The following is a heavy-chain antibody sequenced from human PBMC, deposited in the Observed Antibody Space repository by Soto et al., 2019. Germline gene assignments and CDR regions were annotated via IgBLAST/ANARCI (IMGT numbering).Heavy chain of an antibody. CDR1: GGSSGSHY. D-gene: IGHD3-16*01. CDR3: ASIVDDYIWRAYVCSRPVRYYMDV. Sequence: SATLSLTSTVLGGSSGSHYWRWFRKPQGKGLEWIGYIYYSGSTNYNPSLKSRVTISVDTSKNQFSLKLSSVTAADTAVYYCASIVDDYIWRAYVCSRPVRYYMDVLGKGTTVTGSS. V-gene: IGHV4-59*11. CDR2: IYYSGST. J-gene: IGHJ6*03.